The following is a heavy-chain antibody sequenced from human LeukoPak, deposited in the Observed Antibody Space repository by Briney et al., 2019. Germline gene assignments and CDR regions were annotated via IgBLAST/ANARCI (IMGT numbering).Heavy chain of an antibody. V-gene: IGHV1-3*01. D-gene: IGHD3-9*01. Sequence: ASVKVSCKASGYTFTSYAMHWVRQAPGQRLEWMGWINAGNGNTRYSQKFQGRVTITRDTSASTAYMELSSLRSEDTAVYYCARVHGPDWLFYYWGQGTLVTVSS. CDR1: GYTFTSYA. J-gene: IGHJ4*02. CDR2: INAGNGNT. CDR3: ARVHGPDWLFYY.